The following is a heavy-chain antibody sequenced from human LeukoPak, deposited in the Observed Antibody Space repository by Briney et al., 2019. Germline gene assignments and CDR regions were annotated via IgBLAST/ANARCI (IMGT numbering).Heavy chain of an antibody. J-gene: IGHJ4*02. D-gene: IGHD3-10*01. Sequence: SETLSLTCTVSGGSISSYYWSWIRRPPGKGLEWIGYLYYSGSTGYNPSLRSRVTMSVDTSNNQFSLKLSSVTAADTAVYYCARGDRVGSSGYYFDNWGQGTLVTVSS. V-gene: IGHV4-59*01. CDR3: ARGDRVGSSGYYFDN. CDR1: GGSISSYY. CDR2: LYYSGST.